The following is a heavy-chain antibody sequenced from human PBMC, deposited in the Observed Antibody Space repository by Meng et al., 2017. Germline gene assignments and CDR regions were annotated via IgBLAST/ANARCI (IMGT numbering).Heavy chain of an antibody. J-gene: IGHJ6*02. CDR3: ARDRIGVAAAANYYYGMDV. CDR2: IYYSGST. CDR1: GGSISSYY. Sequence: GSLRLSCTASGGSISSYYWSWIRQPPGKGLEWIGYIYYSGSTNYNPSLKSRVTISVDTSKNQFSLKLSSMTAADAAVYYCARDRIGVAAAANYYYGMDVWGQGTTVTVSS. V-gene: IGHV4-59*01. D-gene: IGHD6-13*01.